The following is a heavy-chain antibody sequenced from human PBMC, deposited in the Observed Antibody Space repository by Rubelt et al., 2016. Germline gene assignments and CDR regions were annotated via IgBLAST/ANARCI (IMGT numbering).Heavy chain of an antibody. D-gene: IGHD6-13*01. J-gene: IGHJ4*02. CDR1: GGSISSYY. CDR2: IYYSGST. CDR3: ARHPGYSSSWYGVWGAIFDY. Sequence: QVQLQESGPGLVKPSETLSLTCTVSGGSISSYYWSWIRQPPGKGLEWIGYIYYSGSTNYNPSLKSRFTISVDTSKNQFSLKLSSVTAADTAVYYCARHPGYSSSWYGVWGAIFDYWGQGTLVTVSS. V-gene: IGHV4-59*08.